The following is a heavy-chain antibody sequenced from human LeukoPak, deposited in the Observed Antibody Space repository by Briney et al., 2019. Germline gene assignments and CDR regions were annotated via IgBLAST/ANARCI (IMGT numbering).Heavy chain of an antibody. Sequence: GGSLRLSCAASGFTFSSYWMSWVRQAPGKGLEWAANIKQDGSEKYYVDSVKGRFTISRDNAKNSLYLQMNSLRAEDTAVYYCARGLVPAANDYYYMDVWGKGTTVTVSS. J-gene: IGHJ6*03. D-gene: IGHD2-2*01. CDR3: ARGLVPAANDYYYMDV. CDR2: IKQDGSEK. CDR1: GFTFSSYW. V-gene: IGHV3-7*01.